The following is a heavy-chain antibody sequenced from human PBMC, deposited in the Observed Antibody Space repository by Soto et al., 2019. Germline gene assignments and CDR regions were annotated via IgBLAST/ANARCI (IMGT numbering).Heavy chain of an antibody. J-gene: IGHJ4*02. CDR3: VRHSKRNYGLYYFDY. D-gene: IGHD4-4*01. CDR2: IYYSGST. CDR1: GGSVSSYY. V-gene: IGHV4-59*08. Sequence: TSETLSLTCTVSGGSVSSYYWSWIRQSPGKGLEWIGFIYYSGSTKYKPSLKSRVTISVDTSKNQFSLKVSSATAADTAVYYCVRHSKRNYGLYYFDYWGLGALVTVSS.